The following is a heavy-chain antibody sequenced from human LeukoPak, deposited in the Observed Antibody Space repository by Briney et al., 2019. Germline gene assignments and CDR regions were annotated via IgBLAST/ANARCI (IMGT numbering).Heavy chain of an antibody. V-gene: IGHV4-4*07. CDR1: GGSISSYY. CDR3: ARVSFIAAAGTVVDP. CDR2: IYTSGST. D-gene: IGHD6-13*01. J-gene: IGHJ5*02. Sequence: PSETLSLTCTVSGGSISSYYWSWIRQPAGKGLEWIGRIYTSGSTNYNPSLKSRVTMSVDTSKNQFSLKLSSVTAADTAVYYCARVSFIAAAGTVVDPWGQGTLVTVSS.